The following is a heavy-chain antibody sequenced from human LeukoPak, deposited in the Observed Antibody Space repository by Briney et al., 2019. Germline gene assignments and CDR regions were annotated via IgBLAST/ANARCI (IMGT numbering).Heavy chain of an antibody. CDR3: AKRFGAAGYYFDY. Sequence: GGSLRLSCAASGFTFSSYAMSWVRQAPGKGLEWVSAISGSGGSTYYADSVKGRFTISRGNSKNTLYLQMNSLRAEDTAVYYCAKRFGAAGYYFDYWGQGTLVTVSS. CDR2: ISGSGGST. CDR1: GFTFSSYA. J-gene: IGHJ4*02. V-gene: IGHV3-23*01. D-gene: IGHD3-10*01.